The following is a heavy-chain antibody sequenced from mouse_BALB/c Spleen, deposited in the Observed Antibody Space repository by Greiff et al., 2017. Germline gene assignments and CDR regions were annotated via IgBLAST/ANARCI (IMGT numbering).Heavy chain of an antibody. V-gene: IGHV1-80*01. CDR2: IYPGDGDT. Sequence: VQLQQSGAELVRPGSSVKISCKASGYAFSSYWMNWVKQRPGQGLEWIGQIYPGDGDTNYNGKFKGKATLTADKSSSTAYMQLSSLTSEDSAVYFCARKYGKGYFDYWGQGTTLTVSS. CDR3: ARKYGKGYFDY. D-gene: IGHD2-10*02. J-gene: IGHJ2*01. CDR1: GYAFSSYW.